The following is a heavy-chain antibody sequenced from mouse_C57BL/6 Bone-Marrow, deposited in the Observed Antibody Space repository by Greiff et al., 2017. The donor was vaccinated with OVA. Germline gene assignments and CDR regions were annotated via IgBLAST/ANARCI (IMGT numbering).Heavy chain of an antibody. V-gene: IGHV14-4*01. Sequence: VHVKQSGAELVRPGASVKLSCTASGFNIKDYYMHWVKQRPEQGLEWIGWIDPENGDTEYASKFQGKATITADTSSNTAYLQLSSLTSEDTAVYYCTTSGYDVGLFAYWGQGTLVTVSA. D-gene: IGHD2-2*01. CDR2: IDPENGDT. CDR3: TTSGYDVGLFAY. J-gene: IGHJ3*01. CDR1: GFNIKDYY.